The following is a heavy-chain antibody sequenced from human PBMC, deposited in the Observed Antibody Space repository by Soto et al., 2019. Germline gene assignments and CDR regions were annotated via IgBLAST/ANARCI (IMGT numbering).Heavy chain of an antibody. D-gene: IGHD6-19*01. CDR1: GDSMSSSDYY. CDR3: ARRTVNIRTFYSGLKTHCFDY. CDR2: ISYSGST. Sequence: QLQLHESGPGLVKPSETLSLTCAVSGDSMSSSDYYWGWIRQPPGKGLEWIGSISYSGSTYYNPSLQSRVAISVDTSKNRFSLKLKSVTAADTAIYYCARRTVNIRTFYSGLKTHCFDYWGQGAPVTVSS. J-gene: IGHJ4*02. V-gene: IGHV4-39*01.